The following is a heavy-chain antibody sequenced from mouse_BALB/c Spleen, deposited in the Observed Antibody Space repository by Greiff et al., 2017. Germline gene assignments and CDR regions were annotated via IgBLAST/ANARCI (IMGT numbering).Heavy chain of an antibody. D-gene: IGHD3-1*01. CDR2: ISSGGSYT. CDR3: ARDSSGYPMDY. CDR1: GFTFSSYA. V-gene: IGHV5-9-4*01. Sequence: DVMLVESGGGLVKPGGSLKLSCAASGFTFSSYAMSWVRQSPEKRLEWVAEISSGGSYTYYPDTVTGRFTISRDNAKNTLYLEMSSLRSEDTAMYYCARDSSGYPMDYWGQGTSVTVSS. J-gene: IGHJ4*01.